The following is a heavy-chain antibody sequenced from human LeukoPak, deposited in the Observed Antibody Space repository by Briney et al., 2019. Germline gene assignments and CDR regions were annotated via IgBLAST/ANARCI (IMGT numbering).Heavy chain of an antibody. J-gene: IGHJ4*02. D-gene: IGHD3-22*01. Sequence: ASVKVSCKASGYTFTSYYMHWVRQAPGQGLEWMGIINPSGGSTSYAQKFQGRVTMTRDMSTSTVYMELSSLRSEDTAVYYCARDSHDYYDSSGYYYSHDYWGQGTLVTVSS. CDR1: GYTFTSYY. CDR3: ARDSHDYYDSSGYYYSHDY. V-gene: IGHV1-46*01. CDR2: INPSGGST.